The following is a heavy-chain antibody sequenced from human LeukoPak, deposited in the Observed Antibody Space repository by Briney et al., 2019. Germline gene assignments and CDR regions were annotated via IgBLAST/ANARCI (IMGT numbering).Heavy chain of an antibody. CDR3: AKDDAWLRFGE. V-gene: IGHV3-23*01. J-gene: IGHJ4*02. CDR1: GFPFSSHG. Sequence: GGTLRLSCAASGFPFSSHGMNWVRQAPGKGLEWVSGISPSGDITYYADSVKGRFTISRDNSKNTLYLEVISLTAEDTAVYYCAKDDAWLRFGEWSQGTLVTVSS. D-gene: IGHD3-10*01. CDR2: ISPSGDIT.